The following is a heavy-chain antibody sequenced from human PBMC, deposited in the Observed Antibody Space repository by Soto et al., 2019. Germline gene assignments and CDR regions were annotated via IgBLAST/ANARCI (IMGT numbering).Heavy chain of an antibody. Sequence: SETLSLTCAVYGGSFSGYYWSWIRQPPGKGLEWIGEINHSGSTNYNPSLKSRVTISVDTSKNQFSLKLSSVTAADTAVYYCAGGLWFGELLYRWGWFDPWGQGTLVTVSS. D-gene: IGHD3-10*01. J-gene: IGHJ5*02. CDR1: GGSFSGYY. CDR2: INHSGST. V-gene: IGHV4-34*01. CDR3: AGGLWFGELLYRWGWFDP.